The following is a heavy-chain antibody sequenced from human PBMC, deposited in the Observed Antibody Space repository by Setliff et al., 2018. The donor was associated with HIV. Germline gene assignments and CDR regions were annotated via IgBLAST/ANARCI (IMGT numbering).Heavy chain of an antibody. CDR2: INPSGGST. V-gene: IGHV1-46*03. CDR3: ARSPKESSIAVAGLYFDY. Sequence: ASVKVSCKASGYTFTSYYMHWVRQAPGQGLEWMGIINPSGGSTSYAQKFQGRVTMTRDTSTSTVYMELSSLRSEDTAVYYCARSPKESSIAVAGLYFDYWGQGTLVTVSS. D-gene: IGHD6-19*01. CDR1: GYTFTSYY. J-gene: IGHJ4*02.